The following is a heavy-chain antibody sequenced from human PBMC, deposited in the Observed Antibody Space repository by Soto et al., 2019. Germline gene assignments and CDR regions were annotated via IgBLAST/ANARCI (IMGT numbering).Heavy chain of an antibody. CDR2: INAGNGNT. V-gene: IGHV1-3*01. Sequence: QVQLVQSGAEVKKPGASVRVSCKASRYTFSTYAIHWVRQAPGQRLEWMGWINAGNGNTKYSQKFQGRVTITRDTSSSTAYMELSSLRAEDTAVYYCAREGAVAGNINFDYWGQGTLVTVSS. CDR3: AREGAVAGNINFDY. CDR1: RYTFSTYA. J-gene: IGHJ4*02. D-gene: IGHD6-19*01.